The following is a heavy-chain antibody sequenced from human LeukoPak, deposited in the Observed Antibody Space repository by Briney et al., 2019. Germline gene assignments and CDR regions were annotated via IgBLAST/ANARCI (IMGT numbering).Heavy chain of an antibody. CDR3: AKLSEGFSGYYFDY. J-gene: IGHJ4*02. D-gene: IGHD2-2*03. V-gene: IGHV1-18*01. CDR1: GYTFTSYG. CDR2: ISAYNGNT. Sequence: ASVKVSCTASGYTFTSYGINWVRQAPGQGLEWMGWISAYNGNTNYAQKLQGRVTMTTDTSTSTAYMELRSLRSDDTAVYYCAKLSEGFSGYYFDYWGQGTLVTVSS.